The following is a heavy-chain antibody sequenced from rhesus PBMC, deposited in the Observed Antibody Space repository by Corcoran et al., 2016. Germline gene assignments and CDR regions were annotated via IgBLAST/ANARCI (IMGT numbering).Heavy chain of an antibody. Sequence: QLQLQESGPGLVKPSETLYLTCAVSGGSISSNYWSWIRQPPGKGLEWIGRISGSGRRTDFNPSLKSRLTISTDTSKNQFSLKLSSVTAADTAVYYCARDGGWYSSWSGEYFEFWGQGALVTVSS. CDR2: ISGSGRRT. D-gene: IGHD6-13*01. CDR3: ARDGGWYSSWSGEYFEF. V-gene: IGHV4-173*01. CDR1: GGSISSNY. J-gene: IGHJ1*01.